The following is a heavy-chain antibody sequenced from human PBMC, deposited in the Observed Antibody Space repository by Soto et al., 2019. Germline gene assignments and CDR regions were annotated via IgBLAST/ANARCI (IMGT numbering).Heavy chain of an antibody. CDR1: GYTFTSYY. Sequence: GASVKVSCKASGYTFTSYYMHWVRQAPGQGLEWMGIINPSGGSTSYAQKFQGRVTMTRDTSTSTVYMELSSLRSEDTAVYYCARDQLMNYDFWSGYYDYYYYGMDVWGQGTTVTVSS. D-gene: IGHD3-3*01. J-gene: IGHJ6*02. CDR3: ARDQLMNYDFWSGYYDYYYYGMDV. V-gene: IGHV1-46*01. CDR2: INPSGGST.